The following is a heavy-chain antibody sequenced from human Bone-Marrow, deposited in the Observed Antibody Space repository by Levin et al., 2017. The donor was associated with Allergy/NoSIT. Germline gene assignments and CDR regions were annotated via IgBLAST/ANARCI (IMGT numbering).Heavy chain of an antibody. CDR3: AKRGSRGFDS. V-gene: IGHV3-23*01. D-gene: IGHD3-10*01. J-gene: IGHJ4*02. CDR2: ISASHST. Sequence: AGGSLRLSCAASGFNFDIFGLSWVRQAPGRGLEWVAAISASHSTYYADSLEGRFIISRDNSKRTMDLQMNRVRVDDTALYYCAKRGSRGFDSWGQGTMVTVSS. CDR1: GFNFDIFG.